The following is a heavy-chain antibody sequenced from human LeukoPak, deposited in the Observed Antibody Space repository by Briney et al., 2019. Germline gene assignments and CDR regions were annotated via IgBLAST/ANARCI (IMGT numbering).Heavy chain of an antibody. CDR2: MNPKSGGT. J-gene: IGHJ6*03. CDR3: ARDQGSGWPPLYYMDV. CDR1: GYTFTGYY. D-gene: IGHD6-19*01. Sequence: ASVKVSCKASGYTFTGYYVHWVRQAPGQGLEWMGWMNPKSGGTNYAQKFQGRVTMTRDTSISTAYMELSRLRSDDTAVYYCARDQGSGWPPLYYMDVWGKGTTVTVSS. V-gene: IGHV1-2*02.